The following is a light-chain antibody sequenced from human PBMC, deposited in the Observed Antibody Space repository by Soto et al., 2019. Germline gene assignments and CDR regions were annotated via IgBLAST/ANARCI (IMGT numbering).Light chain of an antibody. Sequence: QSVLTQPPSVSGAPGQRVTISCTGSSSNIGAGYDVHWYQQLPGTAPKLLIYANSNRPSGVPDRISGSKSGSSISLAITGLQAEDEADYYCQSYDSSLSGSVFGGGTQLTVL. J-gene: IGLJ2*01. CDR1: SSNIGAGYD. V-gene: IGLV1-40*01. CDR2: ANS. CDR3: QSYDSSLSGSV.